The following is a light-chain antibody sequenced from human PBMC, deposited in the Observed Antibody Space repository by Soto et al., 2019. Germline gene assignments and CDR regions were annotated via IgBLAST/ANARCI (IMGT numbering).Light chain of an antibody. Sequence: EIVLTQSPATLSLSPGEGATLSCRASQSISSYLAWYQQKPGQAPRLLIYDASSRATDIPARCSGSGSGTDFTLTISSLEPEDFAVYYCQQRSDWPPWTFGQGTKVEIK. CDR1: QSISSY. V-gene: IGKV3-11*01. CDR2: DAS. CDR3: QQRSDWPPWT. J-gene: IGKJ1*01.